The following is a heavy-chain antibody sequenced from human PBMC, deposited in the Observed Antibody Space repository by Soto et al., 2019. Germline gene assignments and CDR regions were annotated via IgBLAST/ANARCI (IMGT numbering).Heavy chain of an antibody. V-gene: IGHV4-59*02. CDR3: AREQYNWKL. D-gene: IGHD1-20*01. Sequence: SETLSLTCSVSGVSVTGYYWTWIRNSPGKGLEWIGYVYHTGNTYYNPSLKSRVTISLDTSKNQVSLRLTSVTAADTAVYYCAREQYNWKLWAQGTLVTVSS. CDR2: VYHTGNT. CDR1: GVSVTGYY. J-gene: IGHJ4*02.